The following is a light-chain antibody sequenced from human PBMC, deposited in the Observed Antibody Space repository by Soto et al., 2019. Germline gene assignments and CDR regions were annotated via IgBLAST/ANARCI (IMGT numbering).Light chain of an antibody. CDR3: QSYDSSLSGYV. J-gene: IGLJ1*01. CDR1: SSNIGAGFD. CDR2: GNS. Sequence: QSVLTQPPSVSGAPGQRVTISCTGSSSNIGAGFDVHWYHQLPGTAPKLIIYGNSNRPSGVPDRFSGSKSGTSASLAITGLQAEDEADYYCQSYDSSLSGYVFGTGTKLTVL. V-gene: IGLV1-40*01.